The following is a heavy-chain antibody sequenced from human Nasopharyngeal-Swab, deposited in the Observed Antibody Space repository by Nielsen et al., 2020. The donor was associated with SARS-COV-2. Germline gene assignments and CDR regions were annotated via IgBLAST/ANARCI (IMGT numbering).Heavy chain of an antibody. CDR1: GFTFDDYA. Sequence: GGSLRLSCAASGFTFDDYAMHWVRQAPGKGLEWVSGISWNSGSIGYADSVKGRFTISRDNAKNSLYLQMNSLTTEDTALYYCATLVATDGYSDYWGQGTLVIVSS. J-gene: IGHJ4*02. CDR2: ISWNSGSI. D-gene: IGHD5-12*01. CDR3: ATLVATDGYSDY. V-gene: IGHV3-9*01.